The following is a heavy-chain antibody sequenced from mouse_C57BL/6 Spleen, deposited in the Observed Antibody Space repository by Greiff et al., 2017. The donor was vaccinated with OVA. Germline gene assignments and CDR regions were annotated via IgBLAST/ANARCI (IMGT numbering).Heavy chain of an antibody. J-gene: IGHJ3*01. V-gene: IGHV1-15*01. D-gene: IGHD1-1*01. CDR1: GYTFTDYE. CDR2: IDPETGGT. CDR3: TRNYGSSYGWFAY. Sequence: VQLQQSGAELVRPGASVTLSCKASGYTFTDYEMHWVKQTPVHGLEWIGAIDPETGGTAYNQKFKGKAILTADKSSSTAYMELRSLTSEDSAVYYCTRNYGSSYGWFAYWGQGTLVTVSA.